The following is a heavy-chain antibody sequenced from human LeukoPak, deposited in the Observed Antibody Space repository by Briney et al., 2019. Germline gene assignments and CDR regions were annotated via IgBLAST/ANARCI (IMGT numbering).Heavy chain of an antibody. CDR1: GFTFSSYS. CDR2: ISSSSSYI. D-gene: IGHD2-15*01. Sequence: GGSLRLSCAASGFTFSSYSMNWVRQAPGKGLEWVSSISSSSSYIYYADSVKGRFTISRDNAKNSLYLQMNSLRAEDTAVYYCAREIRGYCSGGSCYFDYWGQGTLVTVSS. CDR3: AREIRGYCSGGSCYFDY. J-gene: IGHJ4*02. V-gene: IGHV3-21*01.